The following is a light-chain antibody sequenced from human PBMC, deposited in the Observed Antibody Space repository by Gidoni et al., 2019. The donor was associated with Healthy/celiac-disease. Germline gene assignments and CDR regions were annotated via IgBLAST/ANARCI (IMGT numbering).Light chain of an antibody. CDR3: SSYTTSSTHVV. V-gene: IGLV2-14*01. Sequence: QSALTQPASVSGFPGQSITISCTGTSSDVGGSRFVSWPQQHPGKAPKLMISEVSNRPSGVSNRFFGSKSGNTASLTISGLQAEDEADYSCSSYTTSSTHVVFGGGTKLTVL. J-gene: IGLJ2*01. CDR2: EVS. CDR1: SSDVGGSRF.